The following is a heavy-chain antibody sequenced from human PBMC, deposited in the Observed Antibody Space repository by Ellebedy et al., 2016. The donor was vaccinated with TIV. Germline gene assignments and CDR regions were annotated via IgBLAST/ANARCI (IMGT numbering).Heavy chain of an antibody. CDR3: ARDDSTGYRPGL. Sequence: ASVKVSCXASGDTFNSYGITWVRRAPGQGLEWMGMIHPSGGRTRYAQKFQGRVTVTRDTSTSTVYMELNSLRSEDTAVYFCARDDSTGYRPGLWGQGTLVTVSS. CDR1: GDTFNSYG. V-gene: IGHV1-46*02. D-gene: IGHD3-22*01. J-gene: IGHJ4*02. CDR2: IHPSGGRT.